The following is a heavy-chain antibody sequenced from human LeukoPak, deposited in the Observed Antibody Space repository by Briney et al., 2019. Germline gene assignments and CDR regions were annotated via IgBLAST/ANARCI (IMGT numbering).Heavy chain of an antibody. CDR3: ARGQYYYDSSGYSRHDAFDI. D-gene: IGHD3-22*01. J-gene: IGHJ3*02. CDR2: ISAYNGNT. V-gene: IGHV1-18*01. CDR1: GYNVTSYG. Sequence: ASVKVSCKASGYNVTSYGISWVRQAPGQGLEWMGWISAYNGNTNYAQKLQGRVTMTTDTSTSTVYMELSSLTSEDTAVYYCARGQYYYDSSGYSRHDAFDIWGQGTMVTVSS.